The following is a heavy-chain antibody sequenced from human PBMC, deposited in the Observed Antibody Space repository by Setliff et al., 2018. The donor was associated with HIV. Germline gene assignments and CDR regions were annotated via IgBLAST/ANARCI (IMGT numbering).Heavy chain of an antibody. CDR1: GFTFNNHW. J-gene: IGHJ4*02. Sequence: GGSLRLSCAASGFTFNNHWMHWVRQAPGMGLVWVSGVGTDGTTTLYADSVKGRFTTSRDNAMNSVYLQMNSLRAEDTAVYYCAKDPPTLQWAFDYWGQGTLVTVSS. CDR3: AKDPPTLQWAFDY. CDR2: VGTDGTTT. V-gene: IGHV3-74*03. D-gene: IGHD2-8*01.